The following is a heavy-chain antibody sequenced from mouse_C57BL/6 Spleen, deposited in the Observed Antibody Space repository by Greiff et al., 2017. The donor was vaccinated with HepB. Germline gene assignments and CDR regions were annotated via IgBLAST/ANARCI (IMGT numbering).Heavy chain of an antibody. D-gene: IGHD1-1*02. J-gene: IGHJ4*01. CDR3: ARDRGSYDYAMDY. Sequence: EVKLVESGGGLVKPGGSLKLSCAASGFTFSSYAMSWVRQTPEKRLEWVATISDGGSYTYYPDNVKGRFTISRDKAKNNLYLQMSHLKSEDTAMYYCARDRGSYDYAMDYWGQGTSVTVSS. CDR1: GFTFSSYA. CDR2: ISDGGSYT. V-gene: IGHV5-4*01.